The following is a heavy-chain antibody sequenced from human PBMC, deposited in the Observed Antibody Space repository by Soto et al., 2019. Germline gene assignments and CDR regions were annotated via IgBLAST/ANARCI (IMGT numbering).Heavy chain of an antibody. CDR3: ARHGGGGQRYNWFDP. CDR2: IYYSGST. Sequence: SETLSLTCTVSGGSISSYYWSWIRQPPGKGLEWIGYIYYSGSTNYNPSPKSRVTISVDTSKNQFSLKLSSVTAADTAVYYCARHGGGGQRYNWFDPWGQGTLVTVSS. J-gene: IGHJ5*02. V-gene: IGHV4-59*08. CDR1: GGSISSYY. D-gene: IGHD2-21*01.